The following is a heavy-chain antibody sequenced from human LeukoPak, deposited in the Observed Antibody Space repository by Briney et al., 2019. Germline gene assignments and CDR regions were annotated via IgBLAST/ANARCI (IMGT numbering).Heavy chain of an antibody. Sequence: PSQTLSLTCTVSGVSVNNGHYYWSWIRQPAGKGLEWIGRIYTSGSTNYNPSLKSRVTMSVDTSKNQFSLKLSSVTAADTAVYYCARDSPDPGYYYYMDVWGKGTTVTVSS. CDR2: IYTSGST. D-gene: IGHD3-10*01. CDR1: GVSVNNGHYY. J-gene: IGHJ6*03. CDR3: ARDSPDPGYYYYMDV. V-gene: IGHV4-61*02.